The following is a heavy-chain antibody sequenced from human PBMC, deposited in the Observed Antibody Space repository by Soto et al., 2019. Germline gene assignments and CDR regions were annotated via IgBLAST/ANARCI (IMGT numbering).Heavy chain of an antibody. CDR3: ASGVAASHFYYYYMDV. D-gene: IGHD2-15*01. CDR2: ISGSGSTR. Sequence: QVQLVESGGGLVKPGGSLRLSCAASGFTFSDYYMSWIRQAPGKGLEGVSYISGSGSTRYYADSVKGRFTISRDNAKNSLHLQMNSLRAEYTAVYYCASGVAASHFYYYYMDVWGKGTTVSVSS. CDR1: GFTFSDYY. V-gene: IGHV3-11*01. J-gene: IGHJ6*03.